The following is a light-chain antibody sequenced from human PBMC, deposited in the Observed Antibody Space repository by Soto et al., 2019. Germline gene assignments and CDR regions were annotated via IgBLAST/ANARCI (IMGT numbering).Light chain of an antibody. CDR3: MQALQTPWT. CDR2: LGS. J-gene: IGKJ1*01. CDR1: QSLLHSNGYNY. V-gene: IGKV2-28*01. Sequence: DIVMTQSPLSLPVTPGEPASISCRSSQSLLHSNGYNYLDWYLQKPGQSPQLLIYLGSNRASGVPDRFSGSGSATDFTLKIRRVEAEDVGVYYCMQALQTPWTFGQGTKVDIK.